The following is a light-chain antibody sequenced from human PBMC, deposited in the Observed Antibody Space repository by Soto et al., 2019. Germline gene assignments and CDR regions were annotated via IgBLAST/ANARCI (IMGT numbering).Light chain of an antibody. Sequence: DIQLTQSPSSLSASVGDRVTITCRASQSISNSLNWYQQKPGKAPNLLIYGTSGLQSGVPSRFSGSGSGTDFTLTIGSLQREDFATYYCQQSYSSSWTFGQGTKVEIK. CDR2: GTS. CDR1: QSISNS. V-gene: IGKV1-39*01. J-gene: IGKJ1*01. CDR3: QQSYSSSWT.